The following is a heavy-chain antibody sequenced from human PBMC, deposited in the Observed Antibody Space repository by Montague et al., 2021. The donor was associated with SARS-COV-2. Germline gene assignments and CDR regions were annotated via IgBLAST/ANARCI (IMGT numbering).Heavy chain of an antibody. CDR2: IYPGGST. V-gene: IGHV4-4*02. Sequence: SETLSLTCAVSGGSITSSYWWRLVRHPPGKRLWFIGVIYPGGSTNYNPSLKRRVTLSENKSKKQFSLMLSAVTAADTAVYYCARGGSSSFPFDYWGQGTLVTVSS. J-gene: IGHJ4*02. D-gene: IGHD6-13*01. CDR1: GGSITSSYW. CDR3: ARGGSSSFPFDY.